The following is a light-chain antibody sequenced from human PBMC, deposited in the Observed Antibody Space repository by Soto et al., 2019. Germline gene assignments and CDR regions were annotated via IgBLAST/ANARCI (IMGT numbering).Light chain of an antibody. CDR2: EAS. Sequence: DILMTQSPSTLSASVGDRVTITCRASESISVWLAWYQQKPGKAPKLLIYEASILESGVPSRFSGTGSGTEFTLTISSLQPNDVATYYCQQSKTKLWTFGQGTRVEV. CDR1: ESISVW. V-gene: IGKV1-5*01. CDR3: QQSKTKLWT. J-gene: IGKJ1*01.